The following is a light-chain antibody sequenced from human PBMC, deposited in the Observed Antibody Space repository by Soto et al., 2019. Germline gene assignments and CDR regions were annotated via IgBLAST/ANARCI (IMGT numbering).Light chain of an antibody. V-gene: IGLV2-14*03. CDR3: SSYTSSSTVV. CDR1: SSDVGRYNF. CDR2: DVS. J-gene: IGLJ2*01. Sequence: QSVLTQPASVSGSPGQSIAISCTGTSSDVGRYNFVSWYQQHPGKAPKLIIYDVSVRPSGVSERFSGSKSGNTASLTISGLQAEDEADYYCSSYTSSSTVVFGGGTKLTVL.